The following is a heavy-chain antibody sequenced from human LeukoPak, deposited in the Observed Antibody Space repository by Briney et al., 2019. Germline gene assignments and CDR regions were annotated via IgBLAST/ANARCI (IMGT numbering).Heavy chain of an antibody. CDR2: ISSSSSYI. V-gene: IGHV3-21*01. CDR3: ARDQLAAVGAFDI. Sequence: GGSLRLSCAASGFTFSDYAMHWVRQAPGKGLEWVSSISSSSSYIYYADSVKGRFTISRDNAKNSLYLQMNSLRAEDTAVYYCARDQLAAVGAFDIWGQGTMVTVSS. D-gene: IGHD1-1*01. CDR1: GFTFSDYA. J-gene: IGHJ3*02.